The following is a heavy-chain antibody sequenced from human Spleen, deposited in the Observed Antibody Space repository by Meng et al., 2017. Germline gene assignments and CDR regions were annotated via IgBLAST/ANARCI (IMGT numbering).Heavy chain of an antibody. J-gene: IGHJ4*02. D-gene: IGHD4-17*01. CDR2: ISGSGGST. V-gene: IGHV3-23*04. CDR3: AKDRGMAVTTYFDY. CDR1: GVIFDDYA. Sequence: VRLVGFGGGLGQPGRSLRLSCAASGVIFDDYAMHWVRQAPGKGLEWVSGISGSGGSTYYADSVKGRFTISRDNSKNTLYLQMNSLRAEDTAVYYCAKDRGMAVTTYFDYWGQGTLVTVSS.